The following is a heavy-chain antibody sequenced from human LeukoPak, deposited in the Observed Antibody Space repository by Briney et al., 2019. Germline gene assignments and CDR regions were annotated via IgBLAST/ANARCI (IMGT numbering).Heavy chain of an antibody. CDR1: GFTFSSYA. Sequence: AGGSLRLSCAASGFTFSSYAMSWVRQAPVKGLEWVSTISTSGGNTYYANSVKGRFTISRDNSKNTLYLQMNSLRAEDTAVYYCARDLGTRYGMDVWGQGTTVTVSS. CDR3: ARDLGTRYGMDV. D-gene: IGHD1-14*01. J-gene: IGHJ6*02. CDR2: ISTSGGNT. V-gene: IGHV3-23*01.